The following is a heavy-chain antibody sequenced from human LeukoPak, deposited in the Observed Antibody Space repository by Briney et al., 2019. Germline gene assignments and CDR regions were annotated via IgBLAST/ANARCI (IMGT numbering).Heavy chain of an antibody. CDR3: TTQTAPNGEMATIRGY. J-gene: IGHJ4*02. D-gene: IGHD5-24*01. CDR1: GFTFSGSA. CDR2: IRSKANSYAT. Sequence: PGGSLKLSCAASGFTFSGSAMHWVRRASGKGLEGVGRIRSKANSYATAYAASVKGRFTISRDDSKNTAYLQMNSLKTEDTAVYYCTTQTAPNGEMATIRGYWGQGTLVTVSS. V-gene: IGHV3-73*01.